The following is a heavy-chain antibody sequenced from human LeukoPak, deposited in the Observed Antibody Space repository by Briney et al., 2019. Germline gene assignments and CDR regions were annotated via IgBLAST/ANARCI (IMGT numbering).Heavy chain of an antibody. Sequence: GGSLRLSCAGSGITLSNYGMSWVRQAPGKGLEWVAGISDSGGRRNYADSVKGRFTISRDNPKNTLYLQMNSLRAEDTAVYFCAKRGVVIRVILVGFHKEAYYFDSWGQGALVTVSS. V-gene: IGHV3-23*01. CDR3: AKRGVVIRVILVGFHKEAYYFDS. CDR2: ISDSGGRR. CDR1: GITLSNYG. D-gene: IGHD3-22*01. J-gene: IGHJ4*02.